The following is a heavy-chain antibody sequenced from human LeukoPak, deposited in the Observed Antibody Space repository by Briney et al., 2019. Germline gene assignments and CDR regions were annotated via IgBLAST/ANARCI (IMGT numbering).Heavy chain of an antibody. V-gene: IGHV3-21*01. Sequence: GSLRLSCTASGFTFGDYAMNWVRQAPGKGLEWVSSITTSSTYISYADSVKGRFTISRDNAKNSLYLQMNSLRAEDTAVYYCARGKYSSGWFDYWGQGTLVTVSS. J-gene: IGHJ4*02. D-gene: IGHD6-19*01. CDR2: ITTSSTYI. CDR1: GFTFGDYA. CDR3: ARGKYSSGWFDY.